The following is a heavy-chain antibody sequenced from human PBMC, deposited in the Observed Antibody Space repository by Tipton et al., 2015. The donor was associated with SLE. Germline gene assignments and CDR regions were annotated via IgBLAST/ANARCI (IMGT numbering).Heavy chain of an antibody. CDR1: GGSFSGYY. Sequence: TLSLTCAVYGGSFSGYYWSWIRQPPGKGLEWIGEINHSGSTNYNPSLKSRVTISVDTSKNQFSLKLSSVTAADTAVYYCARDRDGDYPDAFDIWGQGTTVTVSS. J-gene: IGHJ3*02. CDR3: ARDRDGDYPDAFDI. D-gene: IGHD4-17*01. V-gene: IGHV4-34*01. CDR2: INHSGST.